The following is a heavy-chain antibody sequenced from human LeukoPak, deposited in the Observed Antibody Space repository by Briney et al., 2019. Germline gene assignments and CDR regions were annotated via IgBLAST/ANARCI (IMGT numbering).Heavy chain of an antibody. Sequence: SETLSLTCTVSGGSISSYYWSWIRQPPGKGLEWIGYIYYSGSTNYNPSLKSRVTISVDTSKNQFSLKLSSVTAADTAVYYCARGYDCSSTSCPKGYYFDYWGQGTLVTVSS. D-gene: IGHD2-2*01. CDR2: IYYSGST. CDR1: GGSISSYY. V-gene: IGHV4-59*12. CDR3: ARGYDCSSTSCPKGYYFDY. J-gene: IGHJ4*02.